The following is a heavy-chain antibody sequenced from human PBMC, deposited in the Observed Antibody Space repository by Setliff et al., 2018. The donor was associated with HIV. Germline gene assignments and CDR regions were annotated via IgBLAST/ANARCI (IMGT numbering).Heavy chain of an antibody. V-gene: IGHV3-11*06. D-gene: IGHD5-12*01. CDR1: GFTFSDYY. Sequence: GGSLRLSCVASGFTFSDYYISWVRQAPGKGLEWVSYISAINNDGSDTRYADSVKDRFTISRDNAKNTLYLQMNSLRAEDTGVYYCHSGYDTEEQSYFDYWGQGALVTVSS. CDR3: HSGYDTEEQSYFDY. J-gene: IGHJ4*02. CDR2: INNDGSDT.